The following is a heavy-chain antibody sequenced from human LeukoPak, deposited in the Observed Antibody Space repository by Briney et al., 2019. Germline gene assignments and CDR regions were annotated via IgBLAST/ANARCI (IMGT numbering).Heavy chain of an antibody. CDR2: VSYGGSNK. D-gene: IGHD6-19*01. J-gene: IGHJ6*03. CDR1: GFTFSSYW. CDR3: ARGPIYTSGWYYYYYMDV. V-gene: IGHV3-30*03. Sequence: PGGSLRLSCAASGFTFSSYWMSWVRQAPGKGLEWVALVSYGGSNKYYADSVKGRFTISRDNSKNTLYLEMNSLRVEDTDVYYCARGPIYTSGWYYYYYMDVWGKGTTVTVSS.